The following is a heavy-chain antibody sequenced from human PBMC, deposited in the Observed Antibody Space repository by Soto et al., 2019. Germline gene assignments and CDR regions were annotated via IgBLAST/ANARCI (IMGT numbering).Heavy chain of an antibody. CDR1: GGSVSSGSYY. CDR3: ARLEMATMGYYYYGMDV. CDR2: IYYSGST. Sequence: SETLSLTCTVSGGSVSSGSYYWSCIRQPPGKGLEWIGYIYYSGSTNYNPSLKSRVTISVDTSKNQFSLKLSSVTAADTAVYYCARLEMATMGYYYYGMDVWGQGTTVTVSS. J-gene: IGHJ6*02. D-gene: IGHD5-12*01. V-gene: IGHV4-61*01.